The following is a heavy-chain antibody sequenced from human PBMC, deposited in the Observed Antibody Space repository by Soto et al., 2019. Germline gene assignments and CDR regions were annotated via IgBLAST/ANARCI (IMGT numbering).Heavy chain of an antibody. J-gene: IGHJ4*02. D-gene: IGHD6-6*01. V-gene: IGHV3-48*03. CDR3: DRDSRGGAARRPTFHY. CDR2: IGRSGETI. Sequence: GGXLRLSCVGSGCAFSSFEINWVRHTPGKGLEWLSYIGRSGETIYYADSVKGRFTISRDNAKSSLFLQMNGLRDEDTGTYYCDRDSRGGAARRPTFHYSGRGTLVTVSS. CDR1: GCAFSSFE.